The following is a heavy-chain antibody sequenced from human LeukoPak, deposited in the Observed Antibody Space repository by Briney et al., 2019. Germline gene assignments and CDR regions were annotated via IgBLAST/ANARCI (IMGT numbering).Heavy chain of an antibody. CDR3: ARDFGSSHIPDAFDI. Sequence: GGSLRLSCAASGFTFSSYWMSWVRQAPGKGLEWVANIKQDGSEKYYVDSVKGRFTISRDNAKNSLYLQMNSLRAEDTAVYYCARDFGSSHIPDAFDIWGQGTMVTVSS. CDR2: IKQDGSEK. CDR1: GFTFSSYW. V-gene: IGHV3-7*01. J-gene: IGHJ3*02. D-gene: IGHD3-3*01.